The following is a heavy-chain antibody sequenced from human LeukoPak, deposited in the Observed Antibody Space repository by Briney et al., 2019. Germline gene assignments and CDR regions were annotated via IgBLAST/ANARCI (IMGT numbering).Heavy chain of an antibody. CDR1: GDSVSRSDSY. Sequence: KPSETLSLTCTVFGDSVSRSDSYWDWIRQPPGKGLEWIGTIYYSGRTYYSPSLKSRVTTSVDTSNNQFSLNLSSVTAADTALYFCARRRYYDSTGYLNWGQGTLVTVSS. V-gene: IGHV4-39*01. J-gene: IGHJ1*01. CDR3: ARRRYYDSTGYLN. D-gene: IGHD3-22*01. CDR2: IYYSGRT.